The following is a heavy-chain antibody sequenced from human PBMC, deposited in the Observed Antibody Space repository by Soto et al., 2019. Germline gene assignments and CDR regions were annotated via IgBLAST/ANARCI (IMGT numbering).Heavy chain of an antibody. CDR2: IYYSGST. Sequence: QVQLQESGPGLVKPSQTLSLTCTVSGGSISSGDYYWSWIRQPPGKGLEWIGYIYYSGSTYYNPPLKSRVTISVDTSKNQFSLKLSSVTAADTAVYYCAREGRRSLAWFDPWGQGTLVTVSS. V-gene: IGHV4-30-4*01. CDR1: GGSISSGDYY. J-gene: IGHJ5*02. CDR3: AREGRRSLAWFDP.